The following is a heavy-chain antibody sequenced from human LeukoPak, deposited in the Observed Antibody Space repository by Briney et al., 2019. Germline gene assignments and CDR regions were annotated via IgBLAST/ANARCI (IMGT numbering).Heavy chain of an antibody. V-gene: IGHV1-18*01. CDR1: GYTFTSYG. CDR2: ISAYNGNT. Sequence: RASVKVSCKASGYTFTSYGISWVRQAPGQGLEWMGWISAYNGNTNYAQKLQGRVTMTTDTSTSTAYMELRSLRSDGTAVYYCARDQYYDFWSGYSNWFDPWGQGTLVTVSS. J-gene: IGHJ5*02. D-gene: IGHD3-3*01. CDR3: ARDQYYDFWSGYSNWFDP.